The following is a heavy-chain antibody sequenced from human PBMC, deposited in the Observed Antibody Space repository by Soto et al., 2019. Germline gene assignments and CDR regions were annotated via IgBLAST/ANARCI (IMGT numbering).Heavy chain of an antibody. CDR2: ISSSSSYI. CDR3: AVTHKQWPDAFDI. Sequence: GGSLRLSCAASEFTFSSYSMNWVRQAPGKGLEWVSSISSSSSYIYYADSVKGRFTISRDNAKNSLYLQMNSLRAEDTAVYYCAVTHKQWPDAFDIWGQGTMVTVSS. J-gene: IGHJ3*02. CDR1: EFTFSSYS. D-gene: IGHD6-19*01. V-gene: IGHV3-21*01.